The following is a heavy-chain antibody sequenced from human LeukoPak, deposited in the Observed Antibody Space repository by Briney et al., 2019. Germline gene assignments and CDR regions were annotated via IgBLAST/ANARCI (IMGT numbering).Heavy chain of an antibody. J-gene: IGHJ4*02. CDR1: GTPISSYH. V-gene: IGHV4-59*08. CDR2: IHYSGST. CDR3: ASGQQLDFDY. Sequence: SETLSLICSVSGTPISSYHWSWIRQPPGTALEWIGDIHYSGSTNNNPSLKTRVTISVDTSKNQFSLQLSSVTAADPAVYYCASGQQLDFDYWGQGTLVTVSS. D-gene: IGHD6-13*01.